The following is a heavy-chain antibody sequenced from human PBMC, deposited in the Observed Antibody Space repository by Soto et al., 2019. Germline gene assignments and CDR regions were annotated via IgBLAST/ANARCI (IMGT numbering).Heavy chain of an antibody. CDR3: ARAFDILTRYYFDY. CDR1: GGSISSGDYY. J-gene: IGHJ4*02. Sequence: SETLSLTCTVSGGSISSGDYYWSCIRQPPGKGLEWIGYIYYSGSTYYNPSLKSRVTISVDTSKNQFSLKLSSVTAADTAVYYCARAFDILTRYYFDYWGQGTLVTVSS. CDR2: IYYSGST. V-gene: IGHV4-30-4*01. D-gene: IGHD3-9*01.